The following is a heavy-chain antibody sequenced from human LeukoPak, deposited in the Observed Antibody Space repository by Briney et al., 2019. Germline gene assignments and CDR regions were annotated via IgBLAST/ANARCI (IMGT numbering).Heavy chain of an antibody. J-gene: IGHJ4*02. CDR3: AKSTAKGYCSSTSCPLDY. Sequence: ASVKVSCKVSGYTLTELSMHWVRQAPGKGLEWMGGFDPEDGETIYAQKFQGRVTMTEDTSTDTAYMELSSLRSEDTAVYYCAKSTAKGYCSSTSCPLDYWGQGTLVTVSS. D-gene: IGHD2-2*01. V-gene: IGHV1-24*01. CDR1: GYTLTELS. CDR2: FDPEDGET.